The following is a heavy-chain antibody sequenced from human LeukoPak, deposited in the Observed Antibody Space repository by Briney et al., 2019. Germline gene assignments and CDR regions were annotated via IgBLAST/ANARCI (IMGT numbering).Heavy chain of an antibody. CDR1: GFTFSNYE. D-gene: IGHD3-9*01. CDR2: INDGGGIV. V-gene: IGHV3-23*01. Sequence: SGGSLRLSCAASGFTFSNYEMHWVRQAPGKGLQWVSSINDGGGIVYYADSVKGRFTISRDNSKNTLYLEMNSLRAEDTARYFCAEDPILTGFYNDGRWGQGTLVIVSS. J-gene: IGHJ4*02. CDR3: AEDPILTGFYNDGR.